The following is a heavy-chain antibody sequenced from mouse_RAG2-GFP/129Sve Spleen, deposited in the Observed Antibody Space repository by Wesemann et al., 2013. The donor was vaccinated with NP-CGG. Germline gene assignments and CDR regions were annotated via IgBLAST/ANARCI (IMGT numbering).Heavy chain of an antibody. Sequence: QVQLQQSGAELVRPGVSVKISCKGSGYTFTDYAMHWVKQSHAKSLEWIGVISTYYGDASYNQKFKGKATMTVDKSSSTAYMELARLTSEDSAIYYCAREGNSAWFAYWGQGTLVTVSA. D-gene: IGHD2-1*01. CDR2: ISTYYGDA. CDR3: AREGNSAWFAY. J-gene: IGHJ3*01. V-gene: IGHV1S137*01. CDR1: GYTFTDYA.